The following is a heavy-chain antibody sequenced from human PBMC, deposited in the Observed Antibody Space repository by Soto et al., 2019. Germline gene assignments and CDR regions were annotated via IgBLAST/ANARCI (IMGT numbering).Heavy chain of an antibody. V-gene: IGHV3-73*01. CDR2: IRSKANSYAT. D-gene: IGHD6-6*01. CDR1: GFTFSGSA. Sequence: PGGSLRLSCAASGFTFSGSAMHWVRQASGKGLEWVGRIRSKANSYATAYAASVKGRFTISRDDSKNTANLQMNSLKTEDTAVYYCTRRCSSSSKYYYFYGMDDWGQGTTVTVSS. CDR3: TRRCSSSSKYYYFYGMDD. J-gene: IGHJ6*02.